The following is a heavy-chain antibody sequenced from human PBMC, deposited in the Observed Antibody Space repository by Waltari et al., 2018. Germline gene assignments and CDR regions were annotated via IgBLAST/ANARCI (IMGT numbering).Heavy chain of an antibody. CDR2: ISNYGTIK. V-gene: IGHV3-30*18. CDR3: AKLAGDPGDGFDV. CDR1: GFTFSSYG. D-gene: IGHD6-19*01. J-gene: IGHJ3*01. Sequence: QVQLVESGGGVVQPGRSLRLSCAASGFTFSSYGMHWVRQAPGKGLGLVAVISNYGTIKNYAESVKGRFTISRDNSKITLYLQMNSLGTEDTAVYYCAKLAGDPGDGFDVWGQGTMVSVSS.